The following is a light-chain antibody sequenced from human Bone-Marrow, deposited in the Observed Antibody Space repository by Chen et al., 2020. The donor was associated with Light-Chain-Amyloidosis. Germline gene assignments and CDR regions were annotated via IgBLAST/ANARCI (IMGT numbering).Light chain of an antibody. CDR1: NIGFTS. CDR3: QVWDRSSDRPV. V-gene: IGLV3-21*02. Sequence: SYVLTQPSSVSVAPGQTATIACGGNNIGFTSVHWYQQRPGQAPLVVVYDDSDRPSGIPERLSGSNSGNTATLTISRGEAGDEADYYWQVWDRSSDRPVFGGGTKLTVL. CDR2: DDS. J-gene: IGLJ3*02.